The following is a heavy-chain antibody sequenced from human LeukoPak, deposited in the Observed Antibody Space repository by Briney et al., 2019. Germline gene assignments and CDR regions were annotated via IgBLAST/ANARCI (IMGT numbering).Heavy chain of an antibody. V-gene: IGHV3-48*03. D-gene: IGHD3-16*01. Sequence: PGGSLRLSCAASGFTFSSYEMNWVRQAPGKGLEWVSYISSSGSTIYYADSVKGRFTISRDNSKNTLYLQMNSLRAEDTAVYYCAREITFEAFDIWGQGTMVTVSS. CDR2: ISSSGSTI. CDR1: GFTFSSYE. J-gene: IGHJ3*02. CDR3: AREITFEAFDI.